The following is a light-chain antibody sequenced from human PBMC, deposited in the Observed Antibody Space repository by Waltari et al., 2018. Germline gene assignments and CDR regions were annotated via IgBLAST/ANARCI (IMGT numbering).Light chain of an antibody. CDR1: SLRRYY. Sequence: SSELTQDPAVSVALGQKVRITCQGDSLRRYYASWYQQKPGQAALIVIYDRNNRPSGIPDRFSGSSSGNTASLTITGAQAEDEADYYCNSRDSNNNHAVLFGGGTRLTVL. V-gene: IGLV3-19*01. J-gene: IGLJ3*02. CDR3: NSRDSNNNHAVL. CDR2: DRN.